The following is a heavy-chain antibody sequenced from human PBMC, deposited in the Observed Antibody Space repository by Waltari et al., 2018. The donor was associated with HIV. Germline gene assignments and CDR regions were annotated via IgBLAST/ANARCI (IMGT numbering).Heavy chain of an antibody. Sequence: QVQLQESGPGLVKPSETLSLTCTVPGGSISSYYWRWIRQPPGKGLEWIGYIYYSGSTNYNPSLKSRVTISVDTSKNQFSLKLSSVTAADTAVYYCARAGGGVRGPFDYWGQGTLVTVSS. J-gene: IGHJ4*02. CDR3: ARAGGGVRGPFDY. CDR1: GGSISSYY. D-gene: IGHD2-8*02. CDR2: IYYSGST. V-gene: IGHV4-59*01.